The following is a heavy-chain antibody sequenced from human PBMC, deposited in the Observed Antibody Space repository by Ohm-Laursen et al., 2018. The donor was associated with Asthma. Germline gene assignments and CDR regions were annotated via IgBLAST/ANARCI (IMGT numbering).Heavy chain of an antibody. J-gene: IGHJ6*02. D-gene: IGHD1-1*01. Sequence: SLRLSCAASGFTFSTYYMNWVRQAPGKGLEWVSSITSSSSYVYYADSVKGRFTISRDNAESSLYLRMNSLRAQDTAVYYCAVRTTSAGFDVWGQGTTVTVSS. V-gene: IGHV3-21*01. CDR1: GFTFSTYY. CDR3: AVRTTSAGFDV. CDR2: ITSSSSYV.